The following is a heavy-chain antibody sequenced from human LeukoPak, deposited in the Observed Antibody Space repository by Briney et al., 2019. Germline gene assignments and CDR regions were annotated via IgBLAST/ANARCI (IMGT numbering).Heavy chain of an antibody. CDR2: IWYDGSNK. D-gene: IGHD5-12*01. V-gene: IGHV3-33*01. Sequence: GGSLRLSCAASGFTFSNYGMHWVRQAPGKGLEWVAVIWYDGSNKYYADSVKGRFTTSRDNSKNTLYLQMGSLRAEDMAVYYCARGRYSGYDWFDYWGQGTLVTVSS. J-gene: IGHJ4*02. CDR3: ARGRYSGYDWFDY. CDR1: GFTFSNYG.